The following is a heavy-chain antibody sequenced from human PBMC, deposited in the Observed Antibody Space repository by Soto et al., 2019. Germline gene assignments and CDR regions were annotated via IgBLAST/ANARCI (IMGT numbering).Heavy chain of an antibody. CDR3: AREQHSRGAFHD. CDR1: GYTFSSHV. J-gene: IGHJ4*02. CDR2: INAGNGNT. Sequence: ASVKVSCKASGYTFSSHVMHWVRQAPGQRLEWMGWINAGNGNTKYSQKFQGRVTITRDTSASTAYMELSSLRSEDTAVYYCAREQHSRGAFHDWGQGTLVTVSS. V-gene: IGHV1-3*01. D-gene: IGHD1-26*01.